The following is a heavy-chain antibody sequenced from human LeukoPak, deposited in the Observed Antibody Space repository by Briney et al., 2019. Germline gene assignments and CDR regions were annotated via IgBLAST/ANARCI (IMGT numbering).Heavy chain of an antibody. J-gene: IGHJ5*02. CDR3: ARDRAVTQDWVEFDP. Sequence: GGSLRLSCAGSGFNVSNYYMSRVRQAPGKGQEWVSLIRDSGEPFYADSVRGRFTVSRDNSKNTMYLQMNRLRVEDTAVYFCARDRAVTQDWVEFDPWGQGTLVTASS. CDR2: IRDSGEP. V-gene: IGHV3-66*03. D-gene: IGHD4-17*01. CDR1: GFNVSNYY.